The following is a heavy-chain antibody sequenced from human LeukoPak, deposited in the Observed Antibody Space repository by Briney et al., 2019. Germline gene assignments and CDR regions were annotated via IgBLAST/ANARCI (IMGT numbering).Heavy chain of an antibody. Sequence: PGGSLRLSCAASGFTFSSYGMHWVRQAPGKGLEWVAVISYDGSNKYYADSVKGRFTISRDNSKNTLYLQMNSLRAEDTAVYYCASSNNATYYYDSSGYYQGNWFDPWGQGTLVTVSS. CDR2: ISYDGSNK. D-gene: IGHD3-22*01. V-gene: IGHV3-30*03. CDR1: GFTFSSYG. J-gene: IGHJ5*02. CDR3: ASSNNATYYYDSSGYYQGNWFDP.